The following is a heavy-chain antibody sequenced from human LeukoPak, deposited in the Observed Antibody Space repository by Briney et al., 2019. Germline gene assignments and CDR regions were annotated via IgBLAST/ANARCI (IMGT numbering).Heavy chain of an antibody. CDR2: IIPIFGTA. J-gene: IGHJ5*02. Sequence: SVKVSCKASRGTFSNYAISWVRQAPGQGLEWMGGIIPIFGTANYAQKLQGRVTITADESTSTVYMELSSLRSEDAAVYYCARDAMVRGVTGNWFDPWGQGTLVTVSS. CDR3: ARDAMVRGVTGNWFDP. D-gene: IGHD3-10*01. CDR1: RGTFSNYA. V-gene: IGHV1-69*13.